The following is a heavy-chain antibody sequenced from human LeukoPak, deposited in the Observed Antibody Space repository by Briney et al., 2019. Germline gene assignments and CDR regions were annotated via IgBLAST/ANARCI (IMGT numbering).Heavy chain of an antibody. J-gene: IGHJ4*02. CDR2: IYSGGST. V-gene: IGHV3-53*01. Sequence: GGSLRLSCAASGFTVSSNYMSWVRQAPGKRLEWVSVIYSGGSTYYADSVKGRFTISRDNSKNTLYLQMNSLRAEDTAVYYCASDSSGWYRDYWGQGTLVTVSS. CDR3: ASDSSGWYRDY. CDR1: GFTVSSNY. D-gene: IGHD6-19*01.